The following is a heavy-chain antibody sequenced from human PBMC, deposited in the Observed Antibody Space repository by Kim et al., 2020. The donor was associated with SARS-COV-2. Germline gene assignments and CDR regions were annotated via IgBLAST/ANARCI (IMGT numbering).Heavy chain of an antibody. J-gene: IGHJ5*02. CDR2: INHSGST. D-gene: IGHD6-13*01. CDR1: GGSFSGYY. V-gene: IGHV4-34*01. Sequence: SETLSLTCAVYGGSFSGYYWSWIRQPPGKGLEWIGEINHSGSTNYNPSLKSRVTISVDTSKNQFSLKLSSVTAADTAVYYCARASPPGYSSSWFGPVGWFDPWGQGTLVTVSS. CDR3: ARASPPGYSSSWFGPVGWFDP.